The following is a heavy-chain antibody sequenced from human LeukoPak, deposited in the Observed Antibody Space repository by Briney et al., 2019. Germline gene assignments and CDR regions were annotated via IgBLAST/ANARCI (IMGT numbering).Heavy chain of an antibody. J-gene: IGHJ4*02. CDR2: INPSGGST. D-gene: IGHD3-22*01. V-gene: IGHV1-46*01. CDR1: GYTFTSYY. Sequence: ASVKVSCKASGYTFTSYYMHWVRQAPGQGLEWMGIINPSGGSTSYAQKFQGRVTMTRDTSTSTAYMELSSLRSEDTAVYYCARLKPYYYDSSGYFDYWGQGTLVTVSS. CDR3: ARLKPYYYDSSGYFDY.